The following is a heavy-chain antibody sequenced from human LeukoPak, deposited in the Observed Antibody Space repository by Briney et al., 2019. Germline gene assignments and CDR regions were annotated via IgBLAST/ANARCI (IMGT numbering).Heavy chain of an antibody. V-gene: IGHV3-7*03. J-gene: IGHJ4*02. Sequence: GGSLRLSCAASGFTFSSYAMSWVRQAPGKGLEWVANINFDGSEKHHVDSVKGRFAISRDNAKNSLYLQMNSLRADDTAVYYCARDHVSPGLIFDYWGQGTLVTVSS. D-gene: IGHD3-16*01. CDR1: GFTFSSYA. CDR3: ARDHVSPGLIFDY. CDR2: INFDGSEK.